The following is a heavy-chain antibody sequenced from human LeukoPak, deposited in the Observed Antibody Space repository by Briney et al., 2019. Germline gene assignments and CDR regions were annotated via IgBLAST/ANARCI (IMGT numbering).Heavy chain of an antibody. CDR2: IRYDGSNK. CDR1: GFTFNNYG. CDR3: AKELMSVPKYFDY. V-gene: IGHV3-30*02. Sequence: QPGGSLRLSCAASGFTFNNYGMHWVRQPPGKGLEWVAFIRYDGSNKYYADSVKGRFTISRDNSKNTLYLQMNSLRSEDTAVYYCAKELMSVPKYFDYWGQGTLVTVSS. J-gene: IGHJ4*02.